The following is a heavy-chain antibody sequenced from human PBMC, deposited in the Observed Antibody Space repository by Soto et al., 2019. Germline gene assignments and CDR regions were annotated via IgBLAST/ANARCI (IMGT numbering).Heavy chain of an antibody. D-gene: IGHD1-7*01. V-gene: IGHV3-33*01. CDR3: ARGIGNFDYDC. CDR2: IFDDGSNN. CDR1: GFTFSNYG. J-gene: IGHJ4*02. Sequence: QVELKESGGGVVQPGRSLTLSCAASGFTFSNYGMHWVRQSPGKGLEWVAAIFDDGSNNQYADSVKGRFTISRDNAKDTLFLQMNSLRAEDTAVYYCARGIGNFDYDCWGQGTLVTVSS.